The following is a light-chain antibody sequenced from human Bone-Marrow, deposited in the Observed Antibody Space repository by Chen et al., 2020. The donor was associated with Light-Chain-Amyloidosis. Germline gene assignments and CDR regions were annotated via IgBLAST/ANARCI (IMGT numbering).Light chain of an antibody. J-gene: IGLJ3*02. CDR3: GTDHGSGSNFVWV. CDR1: TANRTYD. V-gene: IGLV9-49*01. Sequence: QPVLTHPPSPSASLGASLTLSCTLSTANRTYDVDWYQQRPGKGPRFVMRVGPGGIVGSEGEGIPDRFSVLGSGMNRYLTIKNIQEEDEGDYHGGTDHGSGSNFVWVFGGGTKLTVL. CDR2: VGPGGIVG.